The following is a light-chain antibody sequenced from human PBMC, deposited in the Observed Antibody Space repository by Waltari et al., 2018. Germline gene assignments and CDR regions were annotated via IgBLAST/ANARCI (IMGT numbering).Light chain of an antibody. Sequence: DIQMTQSPSYLSASVGDRVTITCRASQGITNDLAWYQQKPGETPKVLIYEASSLQSGIPSRFSGSGSGTDFTLTISSLQSEDFATYYCQHYYSSPHNFGQGTKVEVK. CDR3: QHYYSSPHN. J-gene: IGKJ2*01. V-gene: IGKV1-NL1*01. CDR2: EAS. CDR1: QGITND.